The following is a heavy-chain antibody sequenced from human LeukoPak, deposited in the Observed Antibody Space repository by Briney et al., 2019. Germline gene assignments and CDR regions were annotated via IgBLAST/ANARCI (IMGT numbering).Heavy chain of an antibody. CDR3: ARPLSGSYDYFDY. CDR1: GYTFTGYY. Sequence: GVSVKVSCKASGYTFTGYYMHWVRQAPGQGLEWMGWINPSSGGTNYAQKFQGRVTMTRDTSISTAYMELSRLRSDDTAVYYCARPLSGSYDYFDYWGQGTLVTVSS. J-gene: IGHJ4*02. V-gene: IGHV1-2*02. D-gene: IGHD1-26*01. CDR2: INPSSGGT.